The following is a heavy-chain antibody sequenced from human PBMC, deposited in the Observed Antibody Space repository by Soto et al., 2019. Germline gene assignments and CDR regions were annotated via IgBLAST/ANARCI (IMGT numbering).Heavy chain of an antibody. Sequence: QITLKESGPTLVKPTQTLTLTCTFSGLSLSTSGVGVGWIRQTPGKALEWLAVIYWNDDKRYSPSLKSRLTITKDTSKNQVVLTMTNMDPVDTATYYCARMIARPGRSELDYWGQGTLVTVSS. CDR3: ARMIARPGRSELDY. CDR1: GLSLSTSGVG. J-gene: IGHJ4*02. CDR2: IYWNDDK. D-gene: IGHD3-10*01. V-gene: IGHV2-5*01.